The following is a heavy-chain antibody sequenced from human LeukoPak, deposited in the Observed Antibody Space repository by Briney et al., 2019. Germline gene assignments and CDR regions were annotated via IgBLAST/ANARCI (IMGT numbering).Heavy chain of an antibody. D-gene: IGHD1-26*01. CDR1: GFTFSSHA. Sequence: GGSLRLSCAASGFTFSSHALSWVRQAPGKGLEWVSSLSGSGYNTYYADSVKGRFTISRDNSKNTVYLQMNSLRAEDTAVYYCAKGPNLGATLNYWGQGTLVTVSS. J-gene: IGHJ4*02. CDR2: LSGSGYNT. V-gene: IGHV3-23*01. CDR3: AKGPNLGATLNY.